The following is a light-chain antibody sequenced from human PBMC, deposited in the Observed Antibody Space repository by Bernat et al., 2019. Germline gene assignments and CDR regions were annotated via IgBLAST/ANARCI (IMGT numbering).Light chain of an antibody. CDR1: NSDVGAYDH. J-gene: IGLJ3*02. V-gene: IGLV2-23*02. Sequence: QSALTQPASVSGSPGQSVTISCTGTNSDVGAYDHVSWYQQHPGKVPKLIIYEVSGRPSGVSNRFSASKSGNTASLTISGLQAEDEADYYFCSNAGRKFWVVDGGTRLTVL. CDR2: EVS. CDR3: CSNAGRKFWV.